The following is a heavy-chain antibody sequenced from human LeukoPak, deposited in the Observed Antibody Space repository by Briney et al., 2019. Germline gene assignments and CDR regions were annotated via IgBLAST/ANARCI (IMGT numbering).Heavy chain of an antibody. J-gene: IGHJ4*02. CDR3: ARLEDYSNSVGDYTTFFLDY. CDR2: IKQDGSEK. D-gene: IGHD3-22*01. CDR1: GFTFSSYW. V-gene: IGHV3-7*01. Sequence: GGSLRLSCAASGFTFSSYWMSWVRQAPGKGLEWVANIKQDGSEKYYVDSVKGRFTISRDNAKNSLYLQMNNLRAEDTAVYYCARLEDYSNSVGDYTTFFLDYWGQGTLVTVSS.